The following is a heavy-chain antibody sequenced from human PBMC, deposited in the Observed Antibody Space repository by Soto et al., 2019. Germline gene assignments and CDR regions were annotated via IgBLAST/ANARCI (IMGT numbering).Heavy chain of an antibody. CDR1: GFTFSDYY. Sequence: QVQLVESGGGLVKPGGSLRLSCAGSGFTFSDYYMSWIRQAPGKGLEWVSYISRSSSTKYYADSVRGRFTISRDNAKNSMYLQMNSLRAEDTAVYYCARFYSRGWYIWLDPWGQGTLVTVSS. V-gene: IGHV3-11*01. J-gene: IGHJ5*02. CDR3: ARFYSRGWYIWLDP. D-gene: IGHD6-19*01. CDR2: ISRSSSTK.